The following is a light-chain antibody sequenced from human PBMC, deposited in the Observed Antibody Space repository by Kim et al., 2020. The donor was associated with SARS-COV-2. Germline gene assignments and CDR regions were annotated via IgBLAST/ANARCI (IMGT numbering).Light chain of an antibody. Sequence: DIQMTQSPSTLSASVGDRVTITCRASQRVSPLLAWYQQKPGKAPKLLIYKASSLDSGVPSRFSGSGSGTEFTLTISSLQPDDFATYYCQSYNNFPLTFGGGTKVDIK. J-gene: IGKJ4*01. V-gene: IGKV1-5*03. CDR2: KAS. CDR3: QSYNNFPLT. CDR1: QRVSPL.